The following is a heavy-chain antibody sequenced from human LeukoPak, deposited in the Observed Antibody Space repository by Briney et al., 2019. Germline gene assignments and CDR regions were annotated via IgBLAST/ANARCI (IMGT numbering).Heavy chain of an antibody. CDR1: GFSFTNAW. D-gene: IGHD3-10*01. CDR2: IKSKGDGETT. CDR3: TTDLGLTMIRGVIVK. J-gene: IGHJ4*02. V-gene: IGHV3-15*01. Sequence: GGSLRLSCADSGFSFTNAWMTWVRQAPGMGLEWVGRIKSKGDGETTDYAAPVEGRFFMSRDDSKATLYLQMNSLKTEDTAVYYCTTDLGLTMIRGVIVKWGQGTLVTVSS.